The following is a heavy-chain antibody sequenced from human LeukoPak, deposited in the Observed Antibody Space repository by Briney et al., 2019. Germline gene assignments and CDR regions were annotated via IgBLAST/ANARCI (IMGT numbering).Heavy chain of an antibody. V-gene: IGHV5-51*01. Sequence: GESLKISCKGSGYSFTSYWIGWVRQMPGKGLEWMGIIYPGDSDTRYSPSFQGQVTISADKSISTAYLQWSSLKASDTAMYYCARLGYDSSGYGGPIGAFDIWGQGTMVTVSS. D-gene: IGHD3-22*01. CDR1: GYSFTSYW. CDR3: ARLGYDSSGYGGPIGAFDI. J-gene: IGHJ3*02. CDR2: IYPGDSDT.